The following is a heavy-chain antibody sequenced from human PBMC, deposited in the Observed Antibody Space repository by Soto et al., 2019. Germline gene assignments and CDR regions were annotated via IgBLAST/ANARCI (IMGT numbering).Heavy chain of an antibody. D-gene: IGHD6-6*01. CDR3: AKDQLGADFDY. V-gene: IGHV3-30*18. CDR2: ISYDGSNK. J-gene: IGHJ4*02. Sequence: QVQLVESGGGVVQPGRSLRLSCAASGFTFSSYGMHWVRQAPGKGLEWVAVISYDGSNKYYADSVKDRFTISRDNSKNTLYLQMNSLRAEDTAVYYCAKDQLGADFDYWGQGTLVTVSS. CDR1: GFTFSSYG.